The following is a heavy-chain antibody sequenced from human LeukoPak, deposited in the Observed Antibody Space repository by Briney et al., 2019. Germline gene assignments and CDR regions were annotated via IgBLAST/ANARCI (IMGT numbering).Heavy chain of an antibody. V-gene: IGHV1-46*01. CDR2: INPSGGST. D-gene: IGHD3-10*01. CDR3: AREGWDWGSGAQYYYYYMDV. J-gene: IGHJ6*03. Sequence: ASVKVSCKASGYTFTSYYMHWVRQAPGQGLEWMGIINPSGGSTSYAQKFQGRVTMTRDTSTSTVYMELSSLRSEDTAVYYCAREGWDWGSGAQYYYYYMDVWGKGTTVTISS. CDR1: GYTFTSYY.